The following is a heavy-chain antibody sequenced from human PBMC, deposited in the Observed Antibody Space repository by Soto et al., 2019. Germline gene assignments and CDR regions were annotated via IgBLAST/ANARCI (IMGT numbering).Heavy chain of an antibody. Sequence: EVQLVESGGGLVQPGGSLRLSCAASGFTFSDHYMDWVRQAPGKGLEWVGRTRNKANSYTTEYAASVKGRFTISRDDSKNSLYLQMNSLKTEDTAVYYCARGGYYGSGSYLGAFDIWGQGTMVTVSS. CDR2: TRNKANSYTT. J-gene: IGHJ3*02. CDR1: GFTFSDHY. V-gene: IGHV3-72*01. D-gene: IGHD3-10*01. CDR3: ARGGYYGSGSYLGAFDI.